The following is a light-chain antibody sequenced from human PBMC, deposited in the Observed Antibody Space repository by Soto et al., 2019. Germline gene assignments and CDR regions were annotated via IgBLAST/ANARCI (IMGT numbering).Light chain of an antibody. CDR3: LQHNSDPQT. J-gene: IGKJ1*01. V-gene: IGKV1-17*01. Sequence: DIQMTQSPSSLSASVGDRVTITCRASQGIRDALGWYQQKPGKAPKRLIYAASSLQSGVPSRFSGSGSGTEITLTNNGLQPEDFATYFCLQHNSDPQTFGQGTKLEIK. CDR2: AAS. CDR1: QGIRDA.